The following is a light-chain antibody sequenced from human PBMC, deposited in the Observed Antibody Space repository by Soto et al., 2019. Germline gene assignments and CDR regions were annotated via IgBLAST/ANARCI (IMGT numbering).Light chain of an antibody. CDR1: QSVSSN. V-gene: IGKV3-15*01. J-gene: IGKJ2*01. CDR3: QQYNDWYT. Sequence: EILMTQSPATLSVSPGERATLSCRASQSVSSNLAWYQQKPGQAPRLLIYGASTSATGIPARFSGSGSGTEFTLTISSLQSEEFAVYYCQQYNDWYTFGQGTKLEIK. CDR2: GAS.